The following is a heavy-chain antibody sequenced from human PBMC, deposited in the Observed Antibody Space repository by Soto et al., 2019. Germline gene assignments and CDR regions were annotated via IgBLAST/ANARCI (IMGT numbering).Heavy chain of an antibody. V-gene: IGHV1-69*12. D-gene: IGHD2-15*01. CDR1: GGTFSSYA. Sequence: QVQLVQSGAEVKKPGSPVKVSCKASGGTFSSYAISWVRQAPGQGLEWMGGIIPIFGTANYAQKFQGRVTITADESTSTAYMELSSLRSEDTAVYYCARESRYCSGGSCYFLPGIDYWGQGTLVTVSS. J-gene: IGHJ4*02. CDR3: ARESRYCSGGSCYFLPGIDY. CDR2: IIPIFGTA.